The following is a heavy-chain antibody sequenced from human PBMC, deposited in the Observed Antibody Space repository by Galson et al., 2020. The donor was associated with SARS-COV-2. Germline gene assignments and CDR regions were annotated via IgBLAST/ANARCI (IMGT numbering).Heavy chain of an antibody. CDR1: GFTFSSYG. CDR2: ISYDGSNK. D-gene: IGHD6-13*01. Sequence: GGSLRLSCAASGFTFSSYGMHWVRQAPGKGLEWVAVISYDGSNKYYADSVKGRFTISRDNSKNTLYLQMNSLRAEDTAVYYCAKVRPYSSSYPTGYFDYWGQGTLVTVSS. V-gene: IGHV3-30*18. CDR3: AKVRPYSSSYPTGYFDY. J-gene: IGHJ4*02.